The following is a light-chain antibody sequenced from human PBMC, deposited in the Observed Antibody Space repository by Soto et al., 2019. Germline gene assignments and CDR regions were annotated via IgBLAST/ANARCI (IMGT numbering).Light chain of an antibody. CDR3: CSYAGSYTPLYV. J-gene: IGLJ1*01. CDR2: DVS. V-gene: IGLV2-11*01. Sequence: QSALTQPRSVSGSPGQSVTISCTGTSSDVGGYNYVSWYQQHPGKAPKLMIYDVSKRPSGVPDRFSGSKSGNTASLTISGLQAEDEADYYGCSYAGSYTPLYVFGTGTKLTVL. CDR1: SSDVGGYNY.